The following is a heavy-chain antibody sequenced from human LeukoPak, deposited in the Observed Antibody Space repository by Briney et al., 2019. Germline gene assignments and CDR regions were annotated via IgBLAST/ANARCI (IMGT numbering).Heavy chain of an antibody. CDR2: INTNTGNP. Sequence: ASVKVSCKASGYTFTSYAMNWVRQAPGQALEWMGWINTNTGNPTYAQGFTGRFVFSLDTSVSTAYLQISSLKAEDTAVYYCARGGGIAAAGAPLFVYWGQGTLVTVSS. J-gene: IGHJ4*02. CDR3: ARGGGIAAAGAPLFVY. D-gene: IGHD6-13*01. CDR1: GYTFTSYA. V-gene: IGHV7-4-1*02.